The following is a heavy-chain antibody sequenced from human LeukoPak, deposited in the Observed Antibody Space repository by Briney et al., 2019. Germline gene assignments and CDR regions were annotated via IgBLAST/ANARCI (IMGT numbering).Heavy chain of an antibody. D-gene: IGHD4-17*01. Sequence: SETLSLTCTVSSGSISSYYWSWIRQPPGKGLEWIGYIFYSGNTNYNPSLKSRVTISVETSKNQFSLGLSSVTAADTAVYYCARGPTRYYFGWWGQGTLVTVSS. CDR1: SGSISSYY. CDR3: ARGPTRYYFGW. CDR2: IFYSGNT. V-gene: IGHV4-59*01. J-gene: IGHJ4*02.